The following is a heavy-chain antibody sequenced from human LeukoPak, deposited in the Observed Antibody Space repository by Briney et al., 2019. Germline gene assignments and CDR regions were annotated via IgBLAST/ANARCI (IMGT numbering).Heavy chain of an antibody. CDR1: RFTFSSYG. V-gene: IGHV3-30*03. Sequence: GRSLRLSCAASRFTFSSYGMHWVRQAPGKGLEWVALISYDGSNKYYADSVKGRFTISRDNSKNTLYLQMNSLRAEDTAVYYCARDQGGVGYWGQGTLVTVSS. D-gene: IGHD3-16*01. CDR3: ARDQGGVGY. CDR2: ISYDGSNK. J-gene: IGHJ4*02.